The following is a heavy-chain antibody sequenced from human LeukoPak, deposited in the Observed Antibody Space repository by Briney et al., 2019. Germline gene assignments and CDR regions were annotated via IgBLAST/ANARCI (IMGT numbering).Heavy chain of an antibody. D-gene: IGHD3-10*01. V-gene: IGHV3-11*04. Sequence: GGSLRLSCAASGFTFSDYYMTWIRQAPGKWLEWLSYISSTTGSIIYYADSVKGRFTISRDNTKNSLLLQMVSLRVEDTAVYYCARYYSDAFDVWGQGTVVTVSS. J-gene: IGHJ3*01. CDR3: ARYYSDAFDV. CDR2: ISSTTGSII. CDR1: GFTFSDYY.